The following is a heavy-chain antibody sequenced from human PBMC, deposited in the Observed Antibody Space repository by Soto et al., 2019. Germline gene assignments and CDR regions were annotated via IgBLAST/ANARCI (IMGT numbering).Heavy chain of an antibody. CDR3: EHRAGYNYVFFY. J-gene: IGHJ4*02. Sequence: SGPTLVNPKQTLTLTCTFSGFSLSTSGVGVGWIRQPPGKALEWLAFIYWNGDERYSPSLKNRLTITKDTSKNQVVLTMTNVDPVDTATYYCEHRAGYNYVFFYWGQGTLVTVSS. D-gene: IGHD5-12*01. CDR2: IYWNGDE. V-gene: IGHV2-5*01. CDR1: GFSLSTSGVG.